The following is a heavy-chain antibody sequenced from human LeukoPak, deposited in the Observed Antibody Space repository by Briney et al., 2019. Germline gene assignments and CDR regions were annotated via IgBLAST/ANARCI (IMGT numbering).Heavy chain of an antibody. J-gene: IGHJ6*03. D-gene: IGHD2-15*01. V-gene: IGHV1-69*13. Sequence: ASVKVSCKTSGGTFRNYGFTWVRQAPGQGLEWMGGIIPIFGTGKYAQKFQGRVTVIADEFTSTAYMELSSLRSEDTAVYYCASRYCSGGSCFSRDYYYYYMDAWGKGTTVTVSS. CDR1: GGTFRNYG. CDR3: ASRYCSGGSCFSRDYYYYYMDA. CDR2: IIPIFGTG.